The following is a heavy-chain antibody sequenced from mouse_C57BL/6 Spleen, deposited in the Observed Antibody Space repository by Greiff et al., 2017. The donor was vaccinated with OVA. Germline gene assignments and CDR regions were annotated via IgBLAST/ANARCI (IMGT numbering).Heavy chain of an antibody. J-gene: IGHJ1*03. D-gene: IGHD4-1*02. CDR2: IDPSDSYT. Sequence: QVQLQQPGAELVRPGTSVKLSCKASGYTFTSYWMHWVKQRPGQGLEWIGVIDPSDSYTNYNQKFKGKATLTVDTSSSTAYMQLSSLTSEDSAVYDCARPQLGLGYFDVWGTGTTVTVSS. CDR3: ARPQLGLGYFDV. CDR1: GYTFTSYW. V-gene: IGHV1-59*01.